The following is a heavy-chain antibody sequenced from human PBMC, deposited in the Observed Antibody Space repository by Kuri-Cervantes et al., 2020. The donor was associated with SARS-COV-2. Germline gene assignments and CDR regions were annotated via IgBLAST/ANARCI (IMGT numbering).Heavy chain of an antibody. D-gene: IGHD3-10*01. CDR2: IYYSGST. J-gene: IGHJ6*02. CDR3: AKDFPPRFGELLFAYNYYYYGMDV. CDR1: GGSVSSGSYY. V-gene: IGHV4-61*01. Sequence: SCTVSGGSVSSGSYYWSWIRQPPGKGLEWIGYIYYSGSTNYNPSLKSRVTISVDTSKNQFSLKLSSVTAADTAVYYCAKDFPPRFGELLFAYNYYYYGMDVWGQGTTVTVSS.